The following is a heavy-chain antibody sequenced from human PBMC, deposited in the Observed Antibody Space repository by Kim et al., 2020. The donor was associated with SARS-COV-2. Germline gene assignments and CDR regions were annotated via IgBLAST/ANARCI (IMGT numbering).Heavy chain of an antibody. Sequence: GGSLRLSCAASGFTFSSYSMNWVRQAPGKGLEWVSSISSSSSYIYYADSVKGRFTISRDNAKNSLYLQMNSLRAEDTAVYYCARDLRYDFWSGYYPSTPPYYYGMDVWGQGTTVTVSS. CDR3: ARDLRYDFWSGYYPSTPPYYYGMDV. D-gene: IGHD3-3*01. CDR1: GFTFSSYS. J-gene: IGHJ6*02. CDR2: ISSSSSYI. V-gene: IGHV3-21*01.